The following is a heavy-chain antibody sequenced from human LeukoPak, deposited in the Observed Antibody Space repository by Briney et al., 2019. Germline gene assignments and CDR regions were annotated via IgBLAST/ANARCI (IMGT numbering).Heavy chain of an antibody. CDR1: GGSISSSSYY. Sequence: SETLSLTCTVSGGSISSSSYYWGWIRQPPGKGLEWIGSIYYSGSTYYNPSLKSRVTISVDTSKNQFSLKLSSVTAADTAVYCCARHGSDVNGRVYNWFDPWGQGTLVTVSS. D-gene: IGHD1-1*01. CDR3: ARHGSDVNGRVYNWFDP. V-gene: IGHV4-39*01. J-gene: IGHJ5*02. CDR2: IYYSGST.